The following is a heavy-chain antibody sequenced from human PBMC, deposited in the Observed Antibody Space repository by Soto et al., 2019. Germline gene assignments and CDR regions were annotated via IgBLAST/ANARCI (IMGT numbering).Heavy chain of an antibody. CDR2: IYYSGST. V-gene: IGHV4-31*11. J-gene: IGHJ3*02. CDR3: ARVHHSYDSSGSGGAFDI. D-gene: IGHD3-22*01. Sequence: SETLSLTCAVSGGYYWSWIRQHPGKGLEWIGYIYYSGSTYYNPSLKSRVTISVDTSKNQFSLKLSSVTAADTAVYYCARVHHSYDSSGSGGAFDIWGQGTMVTVSS. CDR1: GGYY.